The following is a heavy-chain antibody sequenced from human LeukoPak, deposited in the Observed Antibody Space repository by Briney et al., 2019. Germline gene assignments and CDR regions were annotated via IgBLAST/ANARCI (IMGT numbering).Heavy chain of an antibody. V-gene: IGHV4-61*02. J-gene: IGHJ4*02. D-gene: IGHD3-10*01. Sequence: SQTLSLTCTVSGGSISSGSYYWSWIRQPAGKGLEWIGRIYTSGSTNYNPSLKSRVTISVGTSKNQFSLKLSSVTAADTAVYYCARDRGIPIWGQGTLVTVS. CDR3: ARDRGIPI. CDR2: IYTSGST. CDR1: GGSISSGSYY.